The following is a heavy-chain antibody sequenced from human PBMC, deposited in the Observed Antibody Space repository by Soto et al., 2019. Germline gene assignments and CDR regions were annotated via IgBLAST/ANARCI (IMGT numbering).Heavy chain of an antibody. Sequence: EVQLVESGGGLVQPGRSLRLSCAASGFTFDDYAMHWIRQAPGKGLEWVSGISWNSGSIGYADSVKGRFTISRDNAKNSLYLQMNSLRAEDTALYYCAKDSSSSWYGGNWFDPWGQGTLVTVSS. CDR2: ISWNSGSI. CDR3: AKDSSSSWYGGNWFDP. CDR1: GFTFDDYA. J-gene: IGHJ5*02. D-gene: IGHD6-13*01. V-gene: IGHV3-9*01.